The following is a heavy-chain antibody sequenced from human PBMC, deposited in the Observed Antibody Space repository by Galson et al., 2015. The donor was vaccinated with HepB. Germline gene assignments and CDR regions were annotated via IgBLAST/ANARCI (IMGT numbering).Heavy chain of an antibody. CDR1: GFTFDGYA. CDR2: ISWNSGSI. J-gene: IGHJ4*02. V-gene: IGHV3-9*01. CDR3: AKGGYDSSGYYYDY. Sequence: SLRLSCAASGFTFDGYAMHWVRQAPGKGLEWVSGISWNSGSIGYADSVKGRFTISRDNAKNSLYLQMNSLRAEDTALYYCAKGGYDSSGYYYDYWGQGTLVTVSS. D-gene: IGHD3-22*01.